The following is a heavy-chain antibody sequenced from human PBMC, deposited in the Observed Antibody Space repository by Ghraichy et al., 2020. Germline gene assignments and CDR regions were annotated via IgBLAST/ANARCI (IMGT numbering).Heavy chain of an antibody. CDR1: GFTFSSYA. J-gene: IGHJ4*02. CDR3: ATYDSSGYYGY. Sequence: GGSLRLSCAASGFTFSSYAMSWVRQAPGKGLEWVSAISGSGGSTYYADSVKGRFTISRDNSKNTLYLQMNSLRAEDTAVYYCATYDSSGYYGYWGQGTLVTVSS. CDR2: ISGSGGST. D-gene: IGHD3-22*01. V-gene: IGHV3-23*01.